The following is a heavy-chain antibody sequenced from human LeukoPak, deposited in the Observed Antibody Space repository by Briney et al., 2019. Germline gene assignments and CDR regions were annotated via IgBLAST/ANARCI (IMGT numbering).Heavy chain of an antibody. CDR2: IDPSDSET. CDR1: GYSFTSYW. J-gene: IGHJ4*02. V-gene: IGHV5-51*01. D-gene: IGHD5-18*01. CDR3: ARQTAMGRSGDY. Sequence: GESLEISCKASGYSFTSYWIGWVRQMPGKGLEWMGIIDPSDSETRYTPSFQGQVTISVDKSLTTADLQWNSLKASDTAMYYCARQTAMGRSGDYWGQGTLVTVSS.